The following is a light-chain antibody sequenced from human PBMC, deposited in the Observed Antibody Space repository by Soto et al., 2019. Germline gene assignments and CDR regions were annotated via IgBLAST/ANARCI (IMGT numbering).Light chain of an antibody. CDR2: DGN. CDR1: SSDVGGYNY. Sequence: QSALTQPPSASGSPGQSVTISCTGTSSDVGGYNYVSWYRQHPGKAPQLIIYDGNKRPSGVPDRFSGSKSGNTAYLTVSGLQAEDEADYFCNSYGGTNNYVVFGGGTKLTVL. V-gene: IGLV2-8*01. CDR3: NSYGGTNNYVV. J-gene: IGLJ2*01.